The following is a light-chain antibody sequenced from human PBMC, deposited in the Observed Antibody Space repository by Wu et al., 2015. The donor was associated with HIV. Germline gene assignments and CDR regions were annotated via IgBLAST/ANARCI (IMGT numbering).Light chain of an antibody. V-gene: IGKV1-39*01. CDR1: QTISNY. CDR2: AAS. J-gene: IGKJ2*03. Sequence: DIQMTQSPSSLSASVGDRVTITCRASQTISNYLSWYQQKPGKAPKLLIYAASSLQSGVPSRFSGSGSGTDFTLTISSLQLEDFATYYCQQSYNIPXYSFDQGTKLKIK. CDR3: QQSYNIPXYS.